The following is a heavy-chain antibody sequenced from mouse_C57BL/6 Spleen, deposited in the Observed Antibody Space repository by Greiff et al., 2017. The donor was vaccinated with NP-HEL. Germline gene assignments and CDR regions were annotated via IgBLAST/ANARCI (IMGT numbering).Heavy chain of an antibody. CDR2: IDPNSGGT. V-gene: IGHV1-72*01. CDR1: GYTFTSYW. D-gene: IGHD1-1*01. J-gene: IGHJ4*01. Sequence: QVQLQQPGAELVKPGASVKLSCKASGYTFTSYWMHWVKQRPGRGLEWIGRIDPNSGGTKYNEKFKSKATLTVDKPSSTAYMQLISLTSEDSAVYYCARSGDYGSRDAMDYWGQGTSVTVSS. CDR3: ARSGDYGSRDAMDY.